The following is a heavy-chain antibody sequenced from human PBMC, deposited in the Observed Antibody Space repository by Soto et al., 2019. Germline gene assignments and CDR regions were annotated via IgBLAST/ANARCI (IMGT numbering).Heavy chain of an antibody. CDR3: ASRAYCSSTSCYTGGYYGMDV. V-gene: IGHV1-69*01. D-gene: IGHD2-2*02. Sequence: QVQLVQSGAEVKKPGSSVKVSCKASGGTFSSYAISWVRQAPGQGLEWMGGIIPIFGTANYAQKFQGRVTITADDSTSTAYKELSSPRSEDTAVYYCASRAYCSSTSCYTGGYYGMDVWGQGTTVTVSS. J-gene: IGHJ6*02. CDR1: GGTFSSYA. CDR2: IIPIFGTA.